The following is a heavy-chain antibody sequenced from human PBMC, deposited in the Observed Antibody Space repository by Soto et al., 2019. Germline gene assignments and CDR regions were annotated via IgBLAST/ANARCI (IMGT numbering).Heavy chain of an antibody. CDR1: GYTFNTYG. V-gene: IGHV1-18*01. CDR3: ARGCIAVTTHLCY. D-gene: IGHD4-17*01. J-gene: IGHJ4*02. CDR2: INPYNGNT. Sequence: GASVKVSCKASGYTFNTYGITWVRQAPGQGLEWMGWINPYNGNTKFAQKLQDRVTMTTATSTSTAYMELASLRSDDTAVYYCARGCIAVTTHLCYWGQGTLVT.